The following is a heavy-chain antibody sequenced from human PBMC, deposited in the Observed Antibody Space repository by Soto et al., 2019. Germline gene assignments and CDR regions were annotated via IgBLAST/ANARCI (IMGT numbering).Heavy chain of an antibody. CDR1: GFTFSSYA. D-gene: IGHD1-26*01. CDR3: AKGSSGSYSPFDY. J-gene: IGHJ4*02. Sequence: GGSLRPSCAASGFTFSSYAMSWVRQAPGKGLEWVSAISGSGGSTYYADSVKGRFTISRDNSKNTLYLQMNSLRAEDTAVYYCAKGSSGSYSPFDYWGQGTLVTVSS. CDR2: ISGSGGST. V-gene: IGHV3-23*01.